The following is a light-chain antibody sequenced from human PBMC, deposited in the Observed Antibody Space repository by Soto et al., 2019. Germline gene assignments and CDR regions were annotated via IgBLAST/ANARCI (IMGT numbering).Light chain of an antibody. CDR2: GAS. V-gene: IGKV3-15*01. J-gene: IGKJ3*01. CDR1: QSVSRT. CDR3: QQYNNWPFT. Sequence: EIVMTQSPAPLSVSPGERAALSCRASQSVSRTLAWYQQKPGQAPRLLIYGASTRATGIPARFSGSGSGTEFTLTISSLQSEDFAVYYCQQYNNWPFTFGPGTKVDIK.